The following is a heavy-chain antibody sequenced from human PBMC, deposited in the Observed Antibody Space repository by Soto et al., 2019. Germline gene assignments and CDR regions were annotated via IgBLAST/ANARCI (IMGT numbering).Heavy chain of an antibody. CDR3: ARDSSTIFGSGPFDY. Sequence: SETLSLTCTVSGRSISRYYWSWIRQPPGKGLEWIGYIYYSGSTNYNPSLKSRVTISVDTSKNQFSLKLSSVTAADTAVYYCARDSSTIFGSGPFDYWGQGTLVTVSS. D-gene: IGHD3-3*01. CDR2: IYYSGST. V-gene: IGHV4-59*01. J-gene: IGHJ4*02. CDR1: GRSISRYY.